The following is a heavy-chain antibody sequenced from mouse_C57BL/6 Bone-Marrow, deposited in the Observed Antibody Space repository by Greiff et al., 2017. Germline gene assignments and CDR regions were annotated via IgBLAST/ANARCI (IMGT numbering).Heavy chain of an antibody. Sequence: EVQLVESGGDLVKPGGSLKLSCAASGFTFSSYGMSWVRQPPDKRLEWVATISSGGSYTYNPDSVKVRLTSSRDNVKNTLYLQKSSLKSEDTAMYYCARDWERAYWGQGTLVTVSA. J-gene: IGHJ3*01. CDR1: GFTFSSYG. D-gene: IGHD4-1*01. CDR3: ARDWERAY. CDR2: ISSGGSYT. V-gene: IGHV5-6*01.